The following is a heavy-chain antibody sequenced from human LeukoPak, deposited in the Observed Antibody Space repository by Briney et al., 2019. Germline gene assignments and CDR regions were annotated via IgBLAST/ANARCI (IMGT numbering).Heavy chain of an antibody. CDR2: MNPNSGNT. J-gene: IGHJ4*02. D-gene: IGHD3-22*01. V-gene: IGHV1-8*01. CDR3: ARARRPGYDSSGLLVRGKTQYFDY. CDR1: GHTFTSYD. Sequence: ASVKVSCKASGHTFTSYDINWVRQATGQGLEWMGWMNPNSGNTSYAQKFQGRVTMTRNTSTSTAYMELSSLTSEDPAVYYFARARRPGYDSSGLLVRGKTQYFDYWGQGTLVTVSS.